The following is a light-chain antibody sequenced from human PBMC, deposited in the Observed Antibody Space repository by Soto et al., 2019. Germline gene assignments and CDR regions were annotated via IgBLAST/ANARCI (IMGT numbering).Light chain of an antibody. CDR2: SAA. CDR3: QQANSVLALT. J-gene: IGKJ4*01. V-gene: IGKV1D-12*01. Sequence: DIQMTQSPSSVSASVGDRVTITCRASQGISSWLAWYQQKPGKAPKLLIYSAASLQSGVPSRFSGSGSWTDVTLPIISLQPEDFATDYCQQANSVLALTFGGGTKVEIK. CDR1: QGISSW.